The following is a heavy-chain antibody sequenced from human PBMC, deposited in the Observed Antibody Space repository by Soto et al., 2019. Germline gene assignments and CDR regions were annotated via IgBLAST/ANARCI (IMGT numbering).Heavy chain of an antibody. CDR3: AKDRLTGIVGATILY. CDR1: GFTFSSYG. J-gene: IGHJ4*02. D-gene: IGHD1-26*01. CDR2: ISYDGSNK. Sequence: QVQLVESGGGVVQPGRSPRLSCAASGFTFSSYGMHWVRQAPGKGLEWVAVISYDGSNKYYADSVKGRFTISRDNSKNTLYLQMNSLRAEDTAVYYCAKDRLTGIVGATILYWGQGTLVTVSS. V-gene: IGHV3-30*18.